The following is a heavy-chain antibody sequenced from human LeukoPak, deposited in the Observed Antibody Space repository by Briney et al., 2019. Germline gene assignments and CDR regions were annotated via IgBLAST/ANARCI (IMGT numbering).Heavy chain of an antibody. D-gene: IGHD2-2*01. CDR2: IRYDGSNK. CDR1: GFTFSSYS. J-gene: IGHJ4*02. V-gene: IGHV3-30*02. Sequence: GGSLRLSCAASGFTFSSYSMNWVRQAPGKGLEWVAFIRYDGSNKYYADSVKGRFTISRDNSKNTLYLQMNSLRAEDTAVYYCAKDSRSRYCSSTSCPRGFDYWGQGTLVTVSS. CDR3: AKDSRSRYCSSTSCPRGFDY.